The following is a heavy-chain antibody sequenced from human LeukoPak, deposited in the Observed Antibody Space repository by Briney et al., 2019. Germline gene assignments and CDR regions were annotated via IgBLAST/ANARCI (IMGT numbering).Heavy chain of an antibody. Sequence: SQTLSLTCAISGDSVSSNSSAWNWIRQSPSRGLEWLGRTYYRSKWSNDFALSVKDRITFKTDTSKNQVSLQLTSVTPEDTAVYYCARTVATFYDILTGYDVLDSWGQGTLVTVSS. D-gene: IGHD3-9*01. J-gene: IGHJ4*02. CDR1: GDSVSSNSSA. V-gene: IGHV6-1*01. CDR3: ARTVATFYDILTGYDVLDS. CDR2: TYYRSKWSN.